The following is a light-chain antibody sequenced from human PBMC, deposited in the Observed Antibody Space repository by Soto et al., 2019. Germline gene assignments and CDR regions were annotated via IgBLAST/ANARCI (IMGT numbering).Light chain of an antibody. CDR2: NND. CDR1: KSNIGNNN. CDR3: VSWTDSLTVV. J-gene: IGLJ2*01. Sequence: QSAVTQPPSASGTPGQRIPISCSGSKSNIGNNNVYWYQHLPGAAPKLLIYNNDRRPSGVPDRFSGSKSGTSASLAISGLRSEDEGDYYCVSWTDSLTVVFGGGTKLTVL. V-gene: IGLV1-47*01.